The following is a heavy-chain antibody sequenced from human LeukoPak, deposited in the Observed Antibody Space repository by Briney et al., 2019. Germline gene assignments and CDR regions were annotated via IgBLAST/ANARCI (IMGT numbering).Heavy chain of an antibody. CDR1: GGSISSYY. CDR3: ARTVGARTFYSDS. Sequence: SETLSLTCTVSGGSISSYYWSWIRQPPGKGLEWIGYIYYSGSTNYSPSLKSRVTISVDTSKNQFSLKLSSVTAADTAVYYCARTVGARTFYSDSWGHGTLVTVSS. CDR2: IYYSGST. J-gene: IGHJ5*01. V-gene: IGHV4-59*01. D-gene: IGHD1-26*01.